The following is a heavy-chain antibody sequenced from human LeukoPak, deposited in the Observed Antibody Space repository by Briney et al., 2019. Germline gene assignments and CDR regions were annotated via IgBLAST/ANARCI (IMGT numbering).Heavy chain of an antibody. CDR2: ISAYKGNT. CDR3: ARDEGYSGYDRASDI. D-gene: IGHD5-12*01. V-gene: IGHV1-18*01. J-gene: IGHJ3*02. Sequence: ASVKVSCKASGYTFTSCGISWVRQAPGQGLEGMGWISAYKGNTNYAQKLQGRVKMNTDKYKSTAYMELRSLRSDDTAVYYCARDEGYSGYDRASDIWGQGTMVTVSS. CDR1: GYTFTSCG.